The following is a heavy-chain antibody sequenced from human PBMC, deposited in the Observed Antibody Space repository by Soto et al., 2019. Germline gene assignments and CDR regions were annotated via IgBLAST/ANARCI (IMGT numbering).Heavy chain of an antibody. CDR1: GGSISSGGYS. CDR3: AREICSSTSCFPGWFDP. CDR2: IYHSGST. J-gene: IGHJ5*02. D-gene: IGHD2-2*01. Sequence: PSETLSLTCAVSGGSISSGGYSWSWIRQPPGKGLEWIGYIYHSGSTYYNPSLKSRVTISVDRSKNQFSLKLSSVTAADAAVYYCAREICSSTSCFPGWFDPWGQGTLVTVSS. V-gene: IGHV4-30-2*01.